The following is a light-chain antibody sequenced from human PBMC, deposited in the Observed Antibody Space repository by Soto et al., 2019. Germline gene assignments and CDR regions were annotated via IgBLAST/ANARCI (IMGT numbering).Light chain of an antibody. V-gene: IGLV2-14*01. J-gene: IGLJ3*02. CDR3: SSYTSNSTVV. Sequence: QSVLTQPASVSGSPGQSITISCTGTSSDVGGYNYVSWYQQHPGKAPQLMIYDVSNRPSGVSNRFSGSKSGSTASLTISGLQAEDEADYYCSSYTSNSTVVFGGGTKVTVL. CDR2: DVS. CDR1: SSDVGGYNY.